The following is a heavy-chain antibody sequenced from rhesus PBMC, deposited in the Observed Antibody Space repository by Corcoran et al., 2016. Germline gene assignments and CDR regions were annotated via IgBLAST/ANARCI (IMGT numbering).Heavy chain of an antibody. CDR3: ARGGIFVLVIIMADY. Sequence: QVQLQESGPGLVKPSETLSVTCAVSGGSISSSYWSWLRQAPGQGPDGIGYIHGSGSSTNYNPSLKSRVTLSVDTSKNQLSLKLSSVTTADTAVYYCARGGIFVLVIIMADYWGQGVLVTVSS. D-gene: IGHD3-3*01. V-gene: IGHV4-169*01. CDR1: GGSISSSY. CDR2: IHGSGSST. J-gene: IGHJ4*01.